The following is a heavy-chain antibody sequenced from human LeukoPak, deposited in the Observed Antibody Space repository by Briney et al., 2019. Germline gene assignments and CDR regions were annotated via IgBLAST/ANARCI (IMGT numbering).Heavy chain of an antibody. CDR1: GFTFESYG. D-gene: IGHD6-19*01. V-gene: IGHV3-30*03. CDR2: TSYDGITK. CDR3: AVGRQWLVPDYFDY. Sequence: GGSLRLSCEASGFTFESYGMQWVRQAPGKGLEWVAVTSYDGITKNYADSVKGRFTISRDNSKNTLYLQMNSLRAEDTAVYYCAVGRQWLVPDYFDYWGQGTLVTVSS. J-gene: IGHJ4*02.